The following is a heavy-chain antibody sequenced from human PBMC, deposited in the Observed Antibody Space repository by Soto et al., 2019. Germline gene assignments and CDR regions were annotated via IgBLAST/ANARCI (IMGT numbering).Heavy chain of an antibody. V-gene: IGHV4-39*01. CDR3: ARPLSFYGDYGH. CDR1: GGSISTNYY. D-gene: IGHD4-17*01. CDR2: IHYTGAS. Sequence: ASETLSLTCTVSGGSISTNYYWGWIRQPPGKGLEWIGSIHYTGASYYNPSLKGRVTISVDTSKNRFSLNLSSVTAADTADYYCARPLSFYGDYGHWGQGTRVTVSS. J-gene: IGHJ4*02.